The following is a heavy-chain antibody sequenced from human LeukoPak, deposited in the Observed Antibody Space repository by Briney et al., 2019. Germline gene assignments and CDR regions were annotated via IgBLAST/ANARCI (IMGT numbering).Heavy chain of an antibody. Sequence: PGGSLRLSCAASGFTFSSYAMHRVRQAPGKGLEWVAVISYDGSNKYYADSVKGRFTISRDNSKNTLYLQMNSLRAEDTAVYYCARSYPLDYDFWSGYYSWGQGTLVTVSS. D-gene: IGHD3-3*01. CDR3: ARSYPLDYDFWSGYYS. V-gene: IGHV3-30-3*01. CDR2: ISYDGSNK. J-gene: IGHJ4*02. CDR1: GFTFSSYA.